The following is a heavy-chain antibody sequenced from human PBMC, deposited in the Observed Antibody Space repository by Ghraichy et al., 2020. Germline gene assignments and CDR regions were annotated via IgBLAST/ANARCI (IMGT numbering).Heavy chain of an antibody. CDR2: IKPDGSDK. D-gene: IGHD1-26*01. J-gene: IGHJ4*02. Sequence: GALRLSCAASGITFGSYWLNWVRQAPGKGLEWVANIKPDGSDKYYVDSVKGRFTISRDNAKSSVFLQMNTLRAEDTALYYCLTSGGYWGQGTLVIVSS. V-gene: IGHV3-7*03. CDR3: LTSGGY. CDR1: GITFGSYW.